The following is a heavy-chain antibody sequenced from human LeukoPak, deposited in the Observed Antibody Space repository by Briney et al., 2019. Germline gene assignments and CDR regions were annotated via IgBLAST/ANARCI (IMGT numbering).Heavy chain of an antibody. CDR2: IWYDGSNK. Sequence: PGGSLRLSCAASGLSFSNYGMHWVRQAPGKGLEWVAVIWYDGSNKYYTDSVKGRFTISRDNSKNTLYLQMNTLRLEDTAVYYCARGTGTGTTSFDFWGQGALVTVSS. CDR3: ARGTGTGTTSFDF. V-gene: IGHV3-33*01. CDR1: GLSFSNYG. D-gene: IGHD1-1*01. J-gene: IGHJ4*02.